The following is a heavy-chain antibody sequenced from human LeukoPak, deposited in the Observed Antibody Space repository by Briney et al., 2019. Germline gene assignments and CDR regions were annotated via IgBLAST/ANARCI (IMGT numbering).Heavy chain of an antibody. CDR2: IYYSGST. V-gene: IGHV4-59*02. CDR3: ARWDSGSYFLDY. D-gene: IGHD1-26*01. J-gene: IGHJ4*02. Sequence: SETLSLTCTVSGGSVSSYYWNWIRQPPGKGLEWIGYIYYSGSTNYNPSLKSRVAISIDTSKNQFSLKLNSVTAADTAVYYCARWDSGSYFLDYWGQGTLVTVSS. CDR1: GGSVSSYY.